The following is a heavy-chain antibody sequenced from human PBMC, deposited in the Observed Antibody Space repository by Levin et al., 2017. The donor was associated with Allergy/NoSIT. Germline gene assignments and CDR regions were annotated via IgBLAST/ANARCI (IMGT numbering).Heavy chain of an antibody. V-gene: IGHV5-51*01. J-gene: IGHJ4*02. CDR2: IYPGDSDT. CDR3: ARRGYSNYVPFDY. D-gene: IGHD4-11*01. CDR1: GYSFTSYW. Sequence: PGGSLRLSCKGSGYSFTSYWIGWVRQMPGKGLEWMGIIYPGDSDTRYSPSFQGQVTISADKSISTAYLQWRSLKASATAMYYCARRGYSNYVPFDYWGQGTLVTVSS.